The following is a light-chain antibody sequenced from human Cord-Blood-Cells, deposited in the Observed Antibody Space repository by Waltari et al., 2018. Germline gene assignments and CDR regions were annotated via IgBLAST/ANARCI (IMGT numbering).Light chain of an antibody. V-gene: IGLV3-21*03. Sequence: SYVLPQPPSVSVAPGKTARSTCGGNNIGSKSVHWYQQKPGQAPVPVVYADSDRPAGVPERCAGSNSGSTATLTISRVEAGDEADYYCQGWDSSSEHPGVFGGGTKLTVL. J-gene: IGLJ3*02. CDR1: NIGSKS. CDR2: ADS. CDR3: QGWDSSSEHPGV.